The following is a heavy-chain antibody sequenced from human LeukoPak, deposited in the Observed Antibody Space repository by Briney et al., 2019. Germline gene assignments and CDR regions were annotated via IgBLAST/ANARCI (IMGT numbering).Heavy chain of an antibody. V-gene: IGHV4-59*11. CDR3: ARGRSTPAP. CDR1: GGSISSHY. D-gene: IGHD6-13*01. J-gene: IGHJ5*02. CDR2: IYYSGST. Sequence: SETLSLTYTVSGGSISSHYWSWIRQPPGKGLEWIGHIYYSGSTNYNPSLKSRVTISVDTSKNQFSLKLSSVTAADTAVYYCARGRSTPAPWGQGTLVTVSS.